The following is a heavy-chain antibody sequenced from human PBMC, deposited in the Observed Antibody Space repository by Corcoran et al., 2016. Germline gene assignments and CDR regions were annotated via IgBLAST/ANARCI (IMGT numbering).Heavy chain of an antibody. CDR2: TNPNSGDT. CDR3: ATLGAAVSY. CDR1: GYSFTDYY. V-gene: IGHV1-2*02. J-gene: IGHJ4*02. Sequence: QVQVVQSGAEVKKPGASVKVSCKASGYSFTDYYMHWVRRAPGQGLEWMGWTNPNSGDTKYEQKFQGRVTMTRDASISTAYMELSSLRSDDTAVYYCATLGAAVSYWGQGTLVTVSS. D-gene: IGHD6-25*01.